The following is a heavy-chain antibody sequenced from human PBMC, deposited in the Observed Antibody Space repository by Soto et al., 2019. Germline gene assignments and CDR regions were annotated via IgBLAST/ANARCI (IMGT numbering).Heavy chain of an antibody. V-gene: IGHV3-30-3*01. J-gene: IGHJ4*02. CDR3: ARDLFHYDFWSGYGSN. Sequence: GGSLRLSCAASGFTFSSYAMHWVRQAPGKGLEWVAVISYDGSNKYYADSVKGRFTISRDNSKNTLYLQMNSLRAEDTAVYYCARDLFHYDFWSGYGSNWGQGTLVTVSS. CDR1: GFTFSSYA. CDR2: ISYDGSNK. D-gene: IGHD3-3*01.